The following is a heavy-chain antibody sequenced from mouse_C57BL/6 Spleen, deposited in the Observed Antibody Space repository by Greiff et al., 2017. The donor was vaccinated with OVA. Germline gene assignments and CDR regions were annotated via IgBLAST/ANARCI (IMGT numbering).Heavy chain of an antibody. D-gene: IGHD2-4*01. CDR1: GYTFTSYG. Sequence: QVQLQQSGAELARPGASVKLSCKASGYTFTSYGISWVKQRTGQGLEWIGEIYPRSGNTYYNEKFKGKATLTADKSSSTAYMELRSLTSEDSAVYFCARSRDYDVDWFAYWGQGTLVTVSA. CDR3: ARSRDYDVDWFAY. J-gene: IGHJ3*01. V-gene: IGHV1-81*01. CDR2: IYPRSGNT.